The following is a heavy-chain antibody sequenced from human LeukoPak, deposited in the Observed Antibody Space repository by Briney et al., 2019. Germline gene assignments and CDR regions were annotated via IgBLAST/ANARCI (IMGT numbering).Heavy chain of an antibody. Sequence: ASVKVSCKASGYTFTSYAMHWVRQAPGQRLEWMGWINAGNGNTKYSQKFQGRVTITRDTSASTAYMELSSLRSEDTAVNYCARGYCSGGSCYSGHYYYYGMDVWGQGTTVTVSS. CDR2: INAGNGNT. V-gene: IGHV1-3*01. D-gene: IGHD2-15*01. CDR1: GYTFTSYA. CDR3: ARGYCSGGSCYSGHYYYYGMDV. J-gene: IGHJ6*02.